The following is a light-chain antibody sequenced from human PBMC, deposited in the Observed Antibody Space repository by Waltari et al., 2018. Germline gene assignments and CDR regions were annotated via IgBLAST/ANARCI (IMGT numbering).Light chain of an antibody. J-gene: IGLJ3*02. CDR2: RNN. V-gene: IGLV1-47*01. Sequence: QSVLTQPPSASGAPGQRVIISCSGGSSNVGGNFVSWYQQLPGTAPKPLSYRNNQRPSGVPDRFSGSKSGTSASLAISGLRSDDEADYYCATWDDSLTGWVFGGGTKLTVL. CDR1: SSNVGGNF. CDR3: ATWDDSLTGWV.